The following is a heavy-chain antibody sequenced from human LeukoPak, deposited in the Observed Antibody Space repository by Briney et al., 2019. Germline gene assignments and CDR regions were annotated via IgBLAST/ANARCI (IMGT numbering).Heavy chain of an antibody. D-gene: IGHD2-2*01. V-gene: IGHV1-2*02. CDR2: INPNSGGT. J-gene: IGHJ5*02. CDR1: GYTFTGYY. CDR3: ARDRGTVVVPAANFWFDP. Sequence: ASVKVSCKASGYTFTGYYMHWVRQAPGQGLEWMGWINPNSGGTNYAQKFQGRVTMTRDTSISTAYMELSRLRSDDTAVYYCARDRGTVVVPAANFWFDPWGQGTLVTVSS.